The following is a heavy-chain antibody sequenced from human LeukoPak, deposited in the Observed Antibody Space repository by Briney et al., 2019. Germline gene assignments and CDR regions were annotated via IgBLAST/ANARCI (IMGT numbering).Heavy chain of an antibody. V-gene: IGHV3-74*01. D-gene: IGHD1-1*01. J-gene: IGHJ4*02. CDR1: GFTFSNYW. CDR3: VRVLDRDF. Sequence: GGSLRLSCAASGFTFSNYWMHWVRQAPGKGLVWVARINVAGSSTNYADSVKGRFTISRDNAKNTVYLQMSGLRGEDTAVYYCVRVLDRDFWGQGTLVTVSA. CDR2: INVAGSST.